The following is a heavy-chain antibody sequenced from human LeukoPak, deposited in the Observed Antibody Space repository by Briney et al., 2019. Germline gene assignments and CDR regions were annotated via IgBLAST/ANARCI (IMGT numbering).Heavy chain of an antibody. V-gene: IGHV3-30*02. CDR1: GFTFSSYG. J-gene: IGHJ4*02. CDR2: IRYDGSNK. CDR3: ARDPPFLTMVRGVPLDY. Sequence: GGSLRLSCAASGFTFSSYGMHWVRQAPGKGLEWVAFIRYDGSNKYYADSVKGRFTITRDNSKNTLYLQMNSLRSDDTAVYYCARDPPFLTMVRGVPLDYWGQGTLVTVSS. D-gene: IGHD3-10*01.